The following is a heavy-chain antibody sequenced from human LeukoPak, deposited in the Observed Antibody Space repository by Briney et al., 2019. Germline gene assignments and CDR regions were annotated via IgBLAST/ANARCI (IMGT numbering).Heavy chain of an antibody. CDR1: GGSISSSSYY. D-gene: IGHD3-10*01. CDR3: ARERPYYYGSGSYYFYYYYMDV. Sequence: SETLSLTCTVSGGSISSSSYYWGWIRQPPGKGLEWIGSIYYSGSTYYNPSLKSRVTISVDTSKNQFSLKLSSVTAADTAVYYCARERPYYYGSGSYYFYYYYMDVWGKGTTVTVSS. J-gene: IGHJ6*03. CDR2: IYYSGST. V-gene: IGHV4-39*07.